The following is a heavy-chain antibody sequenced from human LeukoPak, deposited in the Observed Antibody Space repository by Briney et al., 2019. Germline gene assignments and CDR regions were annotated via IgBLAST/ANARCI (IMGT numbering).Heavy chain of an antibody. CDR1: GGTFSSYA. J-gene: IGHJ6*03. CDR2: IIPIFGTA. D-gene: IGHD3-10*01. Sequence: ASVKVSCKASGGTFSSYAISWVRQAPGQGLEWMGGIIPIFGTANYAQKFQDRVTITTDESTSTAYMELSSLRSEDTAVYYCARVSGLISRMPFPHYDYYYYYYMDAWGKGTTVTVSS. V-gene: IGHV1-69*05. CDR3: ARVSGLISRMPFPHYDYYYYYYMDA.